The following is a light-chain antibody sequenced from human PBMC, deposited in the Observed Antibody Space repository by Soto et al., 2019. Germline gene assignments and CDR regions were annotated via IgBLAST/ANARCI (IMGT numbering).Light chain of an antibody. V-gene: IGKV1-5*01. CDR1: QSISSW. Sequence: DIQMTQSPSTLAASLGDRVTITCRASQSISSWLAWYQQKPGKAPKLLIYDASSLESGVPSRFRGSGSGTEFTLTISSLPPDDFETYYCQQYNSYSCTFGQGTKVDIK. CDR2: DAS. J-gene: IGKJ2*02. CDR3: QQYNSYSCT.